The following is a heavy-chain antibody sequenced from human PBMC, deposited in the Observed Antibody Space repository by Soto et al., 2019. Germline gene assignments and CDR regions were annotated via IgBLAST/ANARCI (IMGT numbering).Heavy chain of an antibody. CDR2: IYYSGST. V-gene: IGHV4-59*08. Sequence: SSETLSLTCTVSGGSISSYYWSWIRQPPGKGLEWIGYIYYSGSTNYNPSLKSRVTISVDTSKNQFSLKLSSVTAADTAVYYCARHSRHYGDFDYWGQGTLVTVSS. CDR1: GGSISSYY. D-gene: IGHD4-17*01. CDR3: ARHSRHYGDFDY. J-gene: IGHJ4*02.